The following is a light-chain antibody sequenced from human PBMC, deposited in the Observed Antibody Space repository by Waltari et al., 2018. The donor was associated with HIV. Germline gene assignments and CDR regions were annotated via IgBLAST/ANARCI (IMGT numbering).Light chain of an antibody. V-gene: IGLV2-11*01. J-gene: IGLJ3*02. CDR2: DVT. Sequence: RSVSGSPGQSVTIPCTGTSSDIGDYNYVSWYQQHPGKAPKLMIYDVTKRPSGVPDRFSGSKSGNTASLTISGLQAEDEAAYYCCSVAGSYTLVFGGGTKLTVL. CDR3: CSVAGSYTLV. CDR1: SSDIGDYNY.